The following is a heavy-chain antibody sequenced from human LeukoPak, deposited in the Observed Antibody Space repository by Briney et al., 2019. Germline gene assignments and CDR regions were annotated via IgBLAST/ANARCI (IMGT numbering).Heavy chain of an antibody. V-gene: IGHV4-38-2*02. Sequence: PSETLSLTCTVSGYSISSGYCGGWILQPPGKGLEWIGSIYHSGSTYYNPSLKSRVTISVDTSKNQFPLKLSSVTAADTAVYYCARESSSWYRGGYYFDYWGQGTLVTVSS. CDR3: ARESSSWYRGGYYFDY. CDR2: IYHSGST. D-gene: IGHD6-13*01. CDR1: GYSISSGYC. J-gene: IGHJ4*02.